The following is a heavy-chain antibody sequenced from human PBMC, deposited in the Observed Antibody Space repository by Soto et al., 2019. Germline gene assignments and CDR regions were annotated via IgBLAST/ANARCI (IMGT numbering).Heavy chain of an antibody. J-gene: IGHJ6*02. CDR1: GYTLTELS. CDR2: FDPEDGET. D-gene: IGHD2-15*01. V-gene: IGHV1-24*01. CDR3: PATSHTRRYYPYYGLDV. Sequence: ASVKVSCKVSGYTLTELSMHWVRQAPGKGLEWMGGFDPEDGETIYAQKFQGRVTMTEDTSTDTAYMELSSLRSEDTAVCYCPATSHTRRYYPYYGLDVWGQGTTVTVSS.